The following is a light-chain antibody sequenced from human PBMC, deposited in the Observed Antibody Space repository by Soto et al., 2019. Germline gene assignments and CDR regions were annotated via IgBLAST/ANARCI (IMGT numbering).Light chain of an antibody. CDR3: LQDYNYPRK. V-gene: IGKV1-6*01. CDR2: AAS. Sequence: AVQMTQSPSSLSASVGDRVTITCRARQAIRSDLGWYQMKPGKVPKLLIYAASNLQSGVTSRFIGRGYGTDFTLTISSLQPEDFAPYYCLQDYNYPRKFGQGTKVEI. J-gene: IGKJ1*01. CDR1: QAIRSD.